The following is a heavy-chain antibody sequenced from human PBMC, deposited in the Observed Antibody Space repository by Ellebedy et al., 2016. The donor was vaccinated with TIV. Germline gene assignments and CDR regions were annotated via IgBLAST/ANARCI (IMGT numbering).Heavy chain of an antibody. V-gene: IGHV4-59*04. CDR3: ARRLPSGWLGDFDF. CDR2: GYYTGDT. CDR1: GGPISIYY. Sequence: PGGSLRLSCTVSGGPISIYYWTWIRQPPGKGLEWIGFGYYTGDTFYNPSLKSRVTISVDTSTNQFSLRLTSVTAADTAVYYCARRLPSGWLGDFDFWGQGALVSVSS. D-gene: IGHD6-19*01. J-gene: IGHJ4*02.